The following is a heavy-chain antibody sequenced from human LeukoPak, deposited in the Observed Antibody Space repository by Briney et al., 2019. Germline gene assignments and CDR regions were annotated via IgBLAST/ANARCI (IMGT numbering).Heavy chain of an antibody. V-gene: IGHV3-53*01. J-gene: IGHJ4*02. CDR3: ARESDQYSSGPYSDY. CDR2: IYSGGTT. Sequence: GGSLRLSCAASGFTVSTNCMTWVRQAPGKGLEWVSTIYSGGTTYYADSVMGRFTISRDNAKNSLYLQMNSLRAEDTAVYYCARESDQYSSGPYSDYWGQGTLVTVSS. D-gene: IGHD6-19*01. CDR1: GFTVSTNC.